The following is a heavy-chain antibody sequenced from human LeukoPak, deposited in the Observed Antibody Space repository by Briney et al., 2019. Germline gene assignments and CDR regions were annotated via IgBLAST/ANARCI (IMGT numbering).Heavy chain of an antibody. CDR3: AREGSSSWYFDY. CDR2: ISYDGSNK. V-gene: IGHV3-30*04. Sequence: PGGSLRLSCAASGFTFSSYAMHWVRQAPGKGLEWVAVISYDGSNKYYADSVKGRFTISRDNSKNTLYLQMNSLRAEDTAVYYCAREGSSSWYFDYWGQGTLVTVSS. CDR1: GFTFSSYA. D-gene: IGHD6-13*01. J-gene: IGHJ4*02.